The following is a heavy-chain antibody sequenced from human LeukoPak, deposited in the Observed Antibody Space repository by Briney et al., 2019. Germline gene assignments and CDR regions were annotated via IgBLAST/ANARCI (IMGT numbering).Heavy chain of an antibody. J-gene: IGHJ4*02. CDR2: INTNTGDP. V-gene: IGHV7-4-1*02. CDR1: GYTFTSYA. CDR3: ARDFVDKYGYYDILY. Sequence: ASVKVSCKASGYTFTSYAMNWVRQAPGQGLEWMGWINTNTGDPTYAQGFTGRFVFSLDTSVSTAYLQISSLKAEDTAVYYCARDFVDKYGYYDILYGGQGTLVTVSS. D-gene: IGHD3-9*01.